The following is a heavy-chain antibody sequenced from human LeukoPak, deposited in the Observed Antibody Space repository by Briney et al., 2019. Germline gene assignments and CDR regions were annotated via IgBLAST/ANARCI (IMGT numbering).Heavy chain of an antibody. CDR3: AKGAYDYIEIGYFDS. CDR1: GFTSTNYA. CDR2: LIGSSGST. Sequence: GGTLRLTCAASGFTSTNYAMNWVRQAPGKGLEWVSVLIGSSGSTDYADSVKGRFTISRDNSKNTLFLQMNSLRAEDTAIYYCAKGAYDYIEIGYFDSWGQGTLLTVS. J-gene: IGHJ4*02. V-gene: IGHV3-23*01. D-gene: IGHD5-12*01.